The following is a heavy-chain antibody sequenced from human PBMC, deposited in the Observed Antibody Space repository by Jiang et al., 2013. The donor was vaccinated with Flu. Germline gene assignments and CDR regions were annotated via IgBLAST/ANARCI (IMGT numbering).Heavy chain of an antibody. J-gene: IGHJ6*02. Sequence: SGPGLVKPSETLSLTCTISGGSISTYYWSWIRQPPGKGLEWIGYIYYSGNTHYNPSLRSRVTISLDTSKNQFSLKLSSVTAADTAVYYCARSYNSGGYYYYGMDVWG. D-gene: IGHD6-19*01. CDR2: IYYSGNT. CDR3: ARSYNSGGYYYYGMDV. V-gene: IGHV4-59*01. CDR1: GGSISTYY.